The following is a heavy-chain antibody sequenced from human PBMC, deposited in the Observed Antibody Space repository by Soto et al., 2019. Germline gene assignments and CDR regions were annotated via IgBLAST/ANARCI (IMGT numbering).Heavy chain of an antibody. Sequence: SETLSLTCAVYGGSFNDYYWSWIRQPPGKGLEWIGEINHSGSTKYNPSLTSRVTISVDTSKNQFSLKLSSVTAADTAVYYCETLVAAGIDVWCQGTTFSGSS. CDR1: GGSFNDYY. CDR2: INHSGST. CDR3: ETLVAAGIDV. V-gene: IGHV4-34*01. D-gene: IGHD2-15*01. J-gene: IGHJ6*02.